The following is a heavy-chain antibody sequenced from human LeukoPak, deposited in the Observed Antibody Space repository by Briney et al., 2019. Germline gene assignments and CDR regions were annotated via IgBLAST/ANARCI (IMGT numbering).Heavy chain of an antibody. CDR1: GFAFSSYW. CDR3: ARKDMLDY. V-gene: IGHV3-74*01. Sequence: PGGSLRVSCAASGFAFSSYWMHWVRQAPGKGLVWVSRIKSDGSSTSYAESAKGRFTISRDNAKNTLYLQMNSLRAEDTAVYYCARKDMLDYWGQGTLVTVSS. CDR2: IKSDGSST. J-gene: IGHJ4*02.